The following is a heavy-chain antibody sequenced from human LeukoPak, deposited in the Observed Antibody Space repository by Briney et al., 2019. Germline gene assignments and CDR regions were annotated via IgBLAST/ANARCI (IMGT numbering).Heavy chain of an antibody. V-gene: IGHV1-46*01. J-gene: IGHJ4*02. Sequence: ASVKVPCKASGYTFTSYYMHWVRQAPGQGLEWMGIINPSGGSTSYAQKFQGRVTMTRDTSTSTVYMELSSLRSEDTAVYYCAREVVDTAFDYWGQGTLVTVSS. D-gene: IGHD5-18*01. CDR2: INPSGGST. CDR1: GYTFTSYY. CDR3: AREVVDTAFDY.